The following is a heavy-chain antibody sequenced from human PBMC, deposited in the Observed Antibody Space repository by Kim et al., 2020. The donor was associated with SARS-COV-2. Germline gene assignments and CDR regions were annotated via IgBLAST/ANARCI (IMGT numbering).Heavy chain of an antibody. V-gene: IGHV4-39*01. CDR2: IYYSGST. CDR3: ARSWFGENAFDI. CDR1: GGSISSSSYY. J-gene: IGHJ3*02. D-gene: IGHD3-10*01. Sequence: SETLSLTCTVSGGSISSSSYYWGWIRQPPGKGLEWIGSIYYSGSTYYNPSLKSRVTISVDTSKNQFSLKLSSVTAADTAVYYCARSWFGENAFDIWGQGTMVTVSS.